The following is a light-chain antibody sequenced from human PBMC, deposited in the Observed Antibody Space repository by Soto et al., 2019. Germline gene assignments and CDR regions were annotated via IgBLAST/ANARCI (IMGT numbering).Light chain of an antibody. J-gene: IGKJ5*01. CDR2: GAS. Sequence: ETVTQQSPATPSVSIEERATLSCRASWRVRSTFAWYQQKPGHAPRLLIYGASTRATGIPARFSGSGSGTEFTLSISSLQSEDAAVYYCQQYNNWPPIAVGQGTRLDIK. V-gene: IGKV3D-15*01. CDR3: QQYNNWPPIA. CDR1: WRVRST.